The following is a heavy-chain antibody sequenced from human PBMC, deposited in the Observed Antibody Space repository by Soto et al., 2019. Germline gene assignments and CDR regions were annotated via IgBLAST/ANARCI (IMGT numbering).Heavy chain of an antibody. D-gene: IGHD4-17*01. Sequence: EVRLVQSGGGLVQPGGSLRLSCAASLFIVSDNYISWVRQAPGKGLEWVSLIYSGGGTDYAESVKGRFTISRNNSKNTLYRHMNSLQADDTGIYYCATRMTTAPYRGQGNVVTVSS. CDR2: IYSGGGT. CDR1: LFIVSDNY. J-gene: IGHJ4*02. V-gene: IGHV3-66*01. CDR3: ATRMTTAPY.